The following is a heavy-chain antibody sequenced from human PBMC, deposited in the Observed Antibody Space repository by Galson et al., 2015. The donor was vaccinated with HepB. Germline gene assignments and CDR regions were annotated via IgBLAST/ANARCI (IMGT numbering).Heavy chain of an antibody. CDR2: MSYDGNKK. V-gene: IGHV3-30*04. CDR1: GFTFSTFP. CDR3: ARSGSAMVSPFEF. J-gene: IGHJ4*02. D-gene: IGHD5-18*01. Sequence: LRLSCAASGFTFSTFPIHWVRQAPGKGPEWLALMSYDGNKKYYADSVKGRFTISRDNSKNTLYLQMSSLRPEDTAVYYCARSGSAMVSPFEFWGQGTLVTVSS.